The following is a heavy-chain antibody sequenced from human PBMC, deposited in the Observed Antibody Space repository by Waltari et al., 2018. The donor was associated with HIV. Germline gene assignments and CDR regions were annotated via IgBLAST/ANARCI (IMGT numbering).Heavy chain of an antibody. CDR3: AREVPYFYASGYYSLDV. CDR1: VFSMTSNY. Sequence: LHQSGAEVKKPGASVKVSCQASVFSMTSNYIHWVRQAPGQGHEWMGRVDPSSRSRMVSYAQKYQDRVRMTADLSTRTVYMVLSNLRPEDTATYFCAREVPYFYASGYYSLDVWGQGTNVIVSS. J-gene: IGHJ6*02. D-gene: IGHD2-15*01. V-gene: IGHV1-46*01. CDR2: VDPSSRSRMV.